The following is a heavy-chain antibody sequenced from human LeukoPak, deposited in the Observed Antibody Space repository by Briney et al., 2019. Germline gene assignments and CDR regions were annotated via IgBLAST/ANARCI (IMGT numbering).Heavy chain of an antibody. D-gene: IGHD6-13*01. J-gene: IGHJ5*02. CDR1: GYSFISYW. CDR3: ARPIAAAGSGAEFWFDP. CDR2: IYPGDSDT. V-gene: IGHV5-51*01. Sequence: GESLKISCKGSGYSFISYWIGWVRQMPGKGLEWMGIIYPGDSDTRYSPSFQGQVTISADKSISTAYLQWSSLKASDTAMYYCARPIAAAGSGAEFWFDPWGQGTLVTVSS.